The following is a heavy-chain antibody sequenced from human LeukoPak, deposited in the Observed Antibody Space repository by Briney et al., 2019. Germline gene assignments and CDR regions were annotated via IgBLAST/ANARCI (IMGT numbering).Heavy chain of an antibody. CDR2: IYSSGST. CDR3: ARREADWYFDL. Sequence: PSETLSLTCTVSGDSISSYYWSWIRQPAGKGLEWIGRIYSSGSTTYNPSLKSRVTMSVDTSKNQFSLKLSSVTAADTAVYYCARREADWYFDLWGRGTLVTVSS. V-gene: IGHV4-4*07. D-gene: IGHD5-24*01. J-gene: IGHJ2*01. CDR1: GDSISSYY.